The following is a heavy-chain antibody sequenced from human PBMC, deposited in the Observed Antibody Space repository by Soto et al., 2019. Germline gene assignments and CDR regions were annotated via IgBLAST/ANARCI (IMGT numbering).Heavy chain of an antibody. V-gene: IGHV3-13*01. J-gene: IGHJ4*02. Sequence: GGSLRLSCAASGFTFSTYDMHWVRQVTGKGLEWVSVIGTAGDTYYPDSVRGRFTISRDNAKNSLYLQMNSLRAGDTAVYYCGRDGGYYGIDSWGQGTRVTVSS. D-gene: IGHD2-21*02. CDR1: GFTFSTYD. CDR2: IGTAGDT. CDR3: GRDGGYYGIDS.